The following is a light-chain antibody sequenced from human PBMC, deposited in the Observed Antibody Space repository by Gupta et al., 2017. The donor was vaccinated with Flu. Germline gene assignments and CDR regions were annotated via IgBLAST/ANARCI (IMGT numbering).Light chain of an antibody. CDR1: NSNIGNNF. CDR3: GTWDTRLSADV. V-gene: IGLV1-51*01. J-gene: IGLJ2*01. Sequence: QSMLTQPPSMSAAPGQKVTIPCSGSNSNIGNNFVSWYQQVPGTAPKLLIYDNYKRPSRIPDRFSGSKSGTSATLAITGLQPGDEAVYYCGTWDTRLSADVFGGGTNLAVL. CDR2: DNY.